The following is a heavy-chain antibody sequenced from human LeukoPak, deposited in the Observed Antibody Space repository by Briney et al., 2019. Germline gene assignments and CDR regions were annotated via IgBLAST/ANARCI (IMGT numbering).Heavy chain of an antibody. CDR2: INPNSGGT. CDR3: ARRITMVRGVETDYFDY. Sequence: ASVKVSCKASGYTFTGYYMHWVRRAPGQGLEWMGWINPNSGGTNYAQKFQGRVTMTRDTSISTAYMELSRLRSDDTAVYYCARRITMVRGVETDYFDYWGQGTLVTVSS. CDR1: GYTFTGYY. V-gene: IGHV1-2*02. D-gene: IGHD3-10*01. J-gene: IGHJ4*02.